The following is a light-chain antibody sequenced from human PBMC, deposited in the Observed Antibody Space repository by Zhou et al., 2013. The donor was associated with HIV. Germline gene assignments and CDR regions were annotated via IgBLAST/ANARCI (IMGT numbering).Light chain of an antibody. V-gene: IGKV1-39*01. CDR1: QTIRNY. Sequence: DIQMTQSPSSLSASVGDRVTVTCRASQTIRNYLNWYQQKPGKAPKLLMYAASSLQSGVPSKFSGSGSGTDFTLTISNLQPEDIATYYCQQYKIYPLTFGGGTKVEIK. CDR2: AAS. J-gene: IGKJ4*01. CDR3: QQYKIYPLT.